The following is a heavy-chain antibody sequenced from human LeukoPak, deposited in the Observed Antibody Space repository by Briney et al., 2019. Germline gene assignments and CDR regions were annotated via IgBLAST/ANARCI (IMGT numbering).Heavy chain of an antibody. J-gene: IGHJ4*02. CDR1: GYTFTSYG. D-gene: IGHD3-22*01. V-gene: IGHV1-18*01. CDR2: ISAYNGNT. Sequence: ASVKVSCKASGYTFTSYGISWVRQAPGQGLEWMGWISAYNGNTNYAQKLQGRVTMTTDTSTSTAYMELRSLRSDDTAVYYCARVRTLYYYDSSGYYQKRYFDYWGQGTLVTVSS. CDR3: ARVRTLYYYDSSGYYQKRYFDY.